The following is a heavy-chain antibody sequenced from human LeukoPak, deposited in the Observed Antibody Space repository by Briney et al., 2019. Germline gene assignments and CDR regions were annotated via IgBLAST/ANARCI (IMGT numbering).Heavy chain of an antibody. J-gene: IGHJ6*03. CDR1: GGTFSSYT. D-gene: IGHD2-15*01. Sequence: SVKVSCKASGGTFSSYTISWVRQAPGQGLEWMGRIIPILGIANYAQKFQGRVTITAEEYTSKAYMELSSLRSEDTAVYYCARAWDIVVVVAAPDEDYYYYYMDVWGKGTTVTVSS. V-gene: IGHV1-69*02. CDR3: ARAWDIVVVVAAPDEDYYYYYMDV. CDR2: IIPILGIA.